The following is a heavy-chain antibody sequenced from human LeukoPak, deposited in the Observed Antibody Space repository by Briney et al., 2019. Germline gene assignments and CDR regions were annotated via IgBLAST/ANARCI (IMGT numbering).Heavy chain of an antibody. CDR3: ARADSDYDILTGPNPWYFDY. V-gene: IGHV1-2*02. D-gene: IGHD3-9*01. J-gene: IGHJ4*02. CDR1: GYTFTDNY. Sequence: ASVKVSCKASGYTFTDNYIHWVRQAPGQGLEWMGWFNPNSGGTNYAQKFQGRVTMTRDTSISTAYMELSSLRSEDTAVYYCARADSDYDILTGPNPWYFDYWGQGTLVTVSS. CDR2: FNPNSGGT.